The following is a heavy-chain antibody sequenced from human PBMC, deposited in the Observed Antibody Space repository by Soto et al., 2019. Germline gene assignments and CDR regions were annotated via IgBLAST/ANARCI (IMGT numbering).Heavy chain of an antibody. D-gene: IGHD6-13*01. CDR3: ARSYSSSWDNWFDP. Sequence: KPSETLSLTCTVSGGSISSYYWSWIRQPAGKGLEWVGRIYTSGSTNYNPSLKSRVTMSVDTSKNQFSLKLSSVTAADTAVYYCARSYSSSWDNWFDPWGQGTLVTVSS. J-gene: IGHJ5*02. V-gene: IGHV4-4*07. CDR1: GGSISSYY. CDR2: IYTSGST.